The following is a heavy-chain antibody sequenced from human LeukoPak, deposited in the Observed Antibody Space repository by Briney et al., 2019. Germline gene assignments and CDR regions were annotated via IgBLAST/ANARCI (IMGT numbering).Heavy chain of an antibody. J-gene: IGHJ6*03. CDR2: IKQDGSEK. V-gene: IGHV3-7*01. Sequence: PGGSLRLSCAASGFTFSSYWMSWVRQAPGKGLEWVANIKQDGSEKYYVDSVKGRFTISRDNAKNSLYLQMNSLRAEDTAVYYCTRASNGVQYYYCYYYMDVWGQGTLVTVSS. D-gene: IGHD2-8*01. CDR1: GFTFSSYW. CDR3: TRASNGVQYYYCYYYMDV.